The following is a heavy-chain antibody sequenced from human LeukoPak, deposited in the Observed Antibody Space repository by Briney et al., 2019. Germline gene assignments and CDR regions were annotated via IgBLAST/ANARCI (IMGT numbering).Heavy chain of an antibody. J-gene: IGHJ4*02. CDR1: GGSISSADYY. CDR3: ASIVVVTAAIDY. CDR2: IYYSGST. Sequence: SQTLSLTCAVSGGSISSADYYWSWIRQSPGKGLEWIGFIYYSGSTYYNPSLKSRVTISVDTSKNQFSLKLRSVTAADTAVYYCASIVVVTAAIDYRGQGTLVTVSS. V-gene: IGHV4-30-4*01. D-gene: IGHD2-21*02.